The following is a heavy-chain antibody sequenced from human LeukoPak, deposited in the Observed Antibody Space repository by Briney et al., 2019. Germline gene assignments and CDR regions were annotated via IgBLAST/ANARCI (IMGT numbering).Heavy chain of an antibody. J-gene: IGHJ5*02. D-gene: IGHD3-10*01. V-gene: IGHV3-48*03. CDR1: GFTISSYE. Sequence: PGGSLRLSCSASGFTISSYERNWVRQAPGQGLEGVSYIGVSGSTIFYAYSVSGRFTISRYNTKTSLYLQMNSLRAEDTAVYYCARTFYGSGSNNWLDPWGQGTLVTVSS. CDR3: ARTFYGSGSNNWLDP. CDR2: IGVSGSTI.